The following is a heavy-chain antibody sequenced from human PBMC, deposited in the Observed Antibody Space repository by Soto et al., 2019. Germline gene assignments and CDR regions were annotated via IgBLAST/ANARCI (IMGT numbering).Heavy chain of an antibody. CDR3: ARGSIVAAEYGMDV. CDR1: GFSFSSYG. CDR2: IWHDGSKK. V-gene: IGHV3-33*01. J-gene: IGHJ6*02. D-gene: IGHD6-13*01. Sequence: QVRLVESGGGVVQPGRSLRLSCAASGFSFSSYGMHWVRQAPGKGLEWVAVIWHDGSKKYYADSVKGRLIISRDNSKNTLYVQINSLRAEDTAVYFCARGSIVAAEYGMDVWGQGTTVTV.